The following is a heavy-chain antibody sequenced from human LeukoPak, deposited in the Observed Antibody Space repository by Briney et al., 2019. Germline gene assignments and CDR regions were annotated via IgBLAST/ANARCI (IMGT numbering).Heavy chain of an antibody. Sequence: SETLSLTCTVSGGSISSGDYYWSWIRQPPGKGLEWIGYIYYSGSTYYNPSLKSRVTISVDTSKNQFSLKLSSVTAADTAVYYCARLGGWVDGGVIALEAFDIWGQGTMVTVSS. V-gene: IGHV4-30-4*01. J-gene: IGHJ3*02. CDR3: ARLGGWVDGGVIALEAFDI. CDR1: GGSISSGDYY. CDR2: IYYSGST. D-gene: IGHD3-16*02.